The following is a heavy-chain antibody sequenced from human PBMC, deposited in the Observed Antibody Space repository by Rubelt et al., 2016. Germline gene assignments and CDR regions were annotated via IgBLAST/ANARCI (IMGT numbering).Heavy chain of an antibody. V-gene: IGHV1-3*01. CDR2: INAGNGNT. Sequence: VKVSCKASDYTFTSYGISWVRQAPGQGLEWMGWINAGNGNTKYSQKFQGRVTITRDTSASTAYMELSSLRSEDTAVYYCARISSSWYYYGMDVWGQGTTVTVSS. CDR3: ARISSSWYYYGMDV. J-gene: IGHJ6*02. D-gene: IGHD6-13*01. CDR1: DYTFTSYG.